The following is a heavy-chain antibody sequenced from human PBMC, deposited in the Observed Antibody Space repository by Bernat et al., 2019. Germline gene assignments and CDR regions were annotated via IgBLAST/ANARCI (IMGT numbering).Heavy chain of an antibody. D-gene: IGHD3-22*01. V-gene: IGHV3-23*04. J-gene: IGHJ3*02. CDR3: AKDHEVYSANSYYYGSDAFDI. CDR1: GFSFRTYA. CDR2: ISGGGGDT. Sequence: EVQLVEAGGDLVQPGGSLRLSCAASGFSFRTYAMSWVRQAPGKGLEWVSAISGGGGDTYYADSVKGRFNISRDNSKITLYLQMNSLRAEDTAVYYCAKDHEVYSANSYYYGSDAFDIWGQGTMVTVSS.